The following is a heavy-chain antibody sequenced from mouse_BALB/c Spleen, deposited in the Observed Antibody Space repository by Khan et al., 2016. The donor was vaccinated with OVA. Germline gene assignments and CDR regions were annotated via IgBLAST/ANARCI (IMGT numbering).Heavy chain of an antibody. D-gene: IGHD1-1*01. CDR3: TRLAYYYDSEGFAY. CDR2: VSTGGSYT. CDR1: GFTFSTYG. Sequence: EVELVESGGDLVKPGGSLKLSCAASGFTFSTYGMSWVRQTPDKRLEWVATVSTGGSYTYYPDSVKGRFTISRDNAKNTLYLQMNGLKSEDTAMFYCTRLAYYYDSEGFAYWGQGTLFTVSA. J-gene: IGHJ3*01. V-gene: IGHV5-6*01.